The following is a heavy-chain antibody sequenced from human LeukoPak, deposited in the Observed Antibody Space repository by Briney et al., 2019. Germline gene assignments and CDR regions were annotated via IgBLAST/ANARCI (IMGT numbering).Heavy chain of an antibody. CDR2: IIPIFGTA. Sequence: SVKVSCKASGGTFSSYAISWVRQAPGQGLEWMGGIIPIFGTANYAQKFQGRVTITADESTSTAYMELSSLRSEDTAVYYCAKSGSYYANYYGMDVWGQGTTVTVSS. J-gene: IGHJ6*02. CDR1: GGTFSSYA. CDR3: AKSGSYYANYYGMDV. D-gene: IGHD1-26*01. V-gene: IGHV1-69*01.